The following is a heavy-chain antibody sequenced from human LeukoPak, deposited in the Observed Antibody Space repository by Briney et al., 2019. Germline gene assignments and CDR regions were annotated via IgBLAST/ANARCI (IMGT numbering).Heavy chain of an antibody. CDR1: GYTFTSYG. CDR2: ISAYNGNT. Sequence: ASVNLSCKASGYTFTSYGISWVRHAPGQGLGWMGWISAYNGNTNYAQKLQGRVTMTTDTSTSTAYMELRSLRSDDTAVYYCARDGGLLWFGESYFDYWGQGTLVTVSS. CDR3: ARDGGLLWFGESYFDY. J-gene: IGHJ4*02. D-gene: IGHD3-10*01. V-gene: IGHV1-18*01.